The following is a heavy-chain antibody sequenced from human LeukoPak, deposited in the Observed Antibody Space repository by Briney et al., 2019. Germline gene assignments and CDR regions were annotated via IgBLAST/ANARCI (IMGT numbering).Heavy chain of an antibody. CDR2: IYYSGST. CDR1: GGSISSYY. D-gene: IGHD5-24*01. J-gene: IGHJ4*02. Sequence: SETLSLTCIVSGGSISSYYGSWIRQPPGKGLEWIGYIYYSGSTNYNPSLKSQVTISLDTYNNHFSLKLSSVTAPDTAVYYCARDRRDGYNLHYFDLWGQGTLVTVSS. CDR3: ARDRRDGYNLHYFDL. V-gene: IGHV4-59*01.